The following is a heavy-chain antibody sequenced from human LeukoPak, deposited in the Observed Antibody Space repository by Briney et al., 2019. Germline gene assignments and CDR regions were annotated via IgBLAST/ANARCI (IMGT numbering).Heavy chain of an antibody. CDR3: ARDRGYGYGFFDY. CDR1: GFTVRSIY. CDR2: FYSGGSS. D-gene: IGHD5-18*01. V-gene: IGHV3-53*01. Sequence: GGSLRLSCAASGFTVRSIYMTWVRQALGKGLEWVSSFYSGGSSYYADSVKGRFIISRDSSTDTLYLQMNSLRVEDTAVYFCARDRGYGYGFFDYWGQGTLVTVSS. J-gene: IGHJ4*02.